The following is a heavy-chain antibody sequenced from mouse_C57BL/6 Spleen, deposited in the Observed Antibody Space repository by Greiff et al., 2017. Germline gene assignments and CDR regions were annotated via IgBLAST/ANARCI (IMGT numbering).Heavy chain of an antibody. CDR2: INPSTGGT. J-gene: IGHJ1*01. CDR3: ARQSCLRRDFDV. Sequence: EVQLVASGPELVKPGASVQISCKASGYSFTGYYMNWVKQSPEKSLEWIGEINPSTGGTPYNQKFKAKATLTVDNSSSTAYMQLKSLTSEVSAVYSCARQSCLRRDFDVWVPVTSVTFSS. CDR1: GYSFTGYY. V-gene: IGHV1-42*01. D-gene: IGHD2-12*01.